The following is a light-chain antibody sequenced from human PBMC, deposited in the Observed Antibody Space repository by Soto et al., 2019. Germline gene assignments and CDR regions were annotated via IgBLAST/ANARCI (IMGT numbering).Light chain of an antibody. Sequence: DILMTQSPDSLSVSLSERATINCKSSQSVLYSSNNKNYLAWYQQKPGQPPKLLIYWASTRESGVPDRFSGSGSGTDFTLTISSLQAEDVAVYYCQQYYSTPQTFGGGTKVDIK. V-gene: IGKV4-1*01. CDR1: QSVLYSSNNKNY. CDR2: WAS. CDR3: QQYYSTPQT. J-gene: IGKJ4*01.